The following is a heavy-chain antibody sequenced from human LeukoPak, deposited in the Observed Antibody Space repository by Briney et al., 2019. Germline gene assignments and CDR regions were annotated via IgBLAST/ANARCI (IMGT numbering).Heavy chain of an antibody. D-gene: IGHD3-22*01. V-gene: IGHV4-31*03. CDR2: IYYSGST. Sequence: PSETLSLTCTVSGGSISSGGYYRSWIRQHPGKGLEWIGYIYYSGSTYYNPSLKSRVTISVDTSKNQFSLKLSSVTAADTAVYYCARSPNYYDSSGYPSPHFDYWGQGTLVTVSS. CDR1: GGSISSGGYY. CDR3: ARSPNYYDSSGYPSPHFDY. J-gene: IGHJ4*02.